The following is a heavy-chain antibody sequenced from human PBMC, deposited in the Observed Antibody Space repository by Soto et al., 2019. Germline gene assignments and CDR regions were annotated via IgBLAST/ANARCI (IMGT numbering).Heavy chain of an antibody. CDR1: GYTFTSYG. CDR3: AREVDDFWSGYYDYYYGMDV. D-gene: IGHD3-3*01. V-gene: IGHV1-18*01. Sequence: GASVKVSCKASGYTFTSYGISWVRQAPGQGLEWMGWISAYNGNTNYAQKLQGRVTMTTDTSTSTAYMELRSLRSDDTAVYYCAREVDDFWSGYYDYYYGMDVWGQGTTVTVSS. J-gene: IGHJ6*02. CDR2: ISAYNGNT.